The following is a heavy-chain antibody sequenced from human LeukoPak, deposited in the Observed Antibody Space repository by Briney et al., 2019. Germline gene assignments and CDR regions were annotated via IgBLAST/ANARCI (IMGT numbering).Heavy chain of an antibody. Sequence: PGGSLRLSCAASGFTFSNYAMSWVRQAPGKGLEGVSAISGSGGSTYYADSVKGRFTISRDNSKNTLYLQMNSLRAEDTAVYYCAKCYYDSSGYYFGAFDIWGQGTMVTVSS. V-gene: IGHV3-23*01. CDR1: GFTFSNYA. CDR2: ISGSGGST. D-gene: IGHD3-22*01. J-gene: IGHJ3*02. CDR3: AKCYYDSSGYYFGAFDI.